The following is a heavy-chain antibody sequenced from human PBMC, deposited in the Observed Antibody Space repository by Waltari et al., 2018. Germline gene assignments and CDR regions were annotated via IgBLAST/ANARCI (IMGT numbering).Heavy chain of an antibody. CDR3: AHRFASIAAPWGLVWFDP. CDR1: GFSLSTSGVG. CDR2: IYWNNDK. D-gene: IGHD6-6*01. V-gene: IGHV2-5*01. J-gene: IGHJ5*02. Sequence: QITLKESGPTLVKPTQTLTLTCTFSGFSLSTSGVGVGWIHQPPGKALEWLALIYWNNDKRYSPSLKSRLTITKDTSKNQVVLTMTNMDPVDTATYYCAHRFASIAAPWGLVWFDPWGQGTLVTVSS.